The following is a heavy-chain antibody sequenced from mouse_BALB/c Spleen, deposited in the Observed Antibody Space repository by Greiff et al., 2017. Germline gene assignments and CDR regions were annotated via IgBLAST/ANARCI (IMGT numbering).Heavy chain of an antibody. CDR3: AREGGLGYAMDY. J-gene: IGHJ4*01. Sequence: VQLVESAAELARPGASVKMSCKASGYTFTSYTMHWVKQRPGQGLEWIGYINPSSGYTEYNQKFKDKTTLTADKSSSTAYMQLSSLTSEDSAVYYCAREGGLGYAMDYWGQGTSVTVSS. D-gene: IGHD2-13*01. CDR1: GYTFTSYT. CDR2: INPSSGYT. V-gene: IGHV1-4*02.